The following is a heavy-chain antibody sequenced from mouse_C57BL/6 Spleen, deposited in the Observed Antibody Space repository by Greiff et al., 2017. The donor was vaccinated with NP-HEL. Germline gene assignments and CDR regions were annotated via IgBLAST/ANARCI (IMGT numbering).Heavy chain of an antibody. CDR2: IYPGDGDT. Sequence: VQLQQSGPELVKPGASVKISCKASGYAFSSSWMNWVKQRPGKGLEWIGRIYPGDGDTNYNGKFKGKATLTADKSSSTAYMQLSSLTSEDSAVYFCARGKYYYGSYFDYWGQGTTLTVSS. CDR1: GYAFSSSW. J-gene: IGHJ2*01. CDR3: ARGKYYYGSYFDY. D-gene: IGHD1-1*01. V-gene: IGHV1-82*01.